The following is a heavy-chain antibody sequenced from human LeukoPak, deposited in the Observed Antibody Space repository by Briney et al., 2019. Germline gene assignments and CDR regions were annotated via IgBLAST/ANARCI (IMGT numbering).Heavy chain of an antibody. Sequence: SETLSLTCTVSGGTISSYYWTWIRQPPGKGLEWMGYIYYTGSTSYNPSLKSRVTISMDTSKNQFSLRLSSVTAADTAVYYCAREAVAAAEVDYWGQGTLVTVSS. D-gene: IGHD6-13*01. CDR3: AREAVAAAEVDY. CDR1: GGTISSYY. J-gene: IGHJ4*02. V-gene: IGHV4-59*12. CDR2: IYYTGST.